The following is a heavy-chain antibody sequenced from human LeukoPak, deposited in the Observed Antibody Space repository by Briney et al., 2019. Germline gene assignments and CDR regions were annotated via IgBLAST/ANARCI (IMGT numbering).Heavy chain of an antibody. CDR2: ISAYNGNT. CDR1: GNTFTSYG. CDR3: ARAPLSIVVVPAANAFDI. D-gene: IGHD2-2*01. V-gene: IGHV1-18*04. Sequence: ASVKVSCKASGNTFTSYGISWVRQAPGQGLEWMGWISAYNGNTNYAQKLQGRVTMTTDTSTSTAYMELRSLRSDDTAVYYCARAPLSIVVVPAANAFDIWGQGTMVTVSS. J-gene: IGHJ3*02.